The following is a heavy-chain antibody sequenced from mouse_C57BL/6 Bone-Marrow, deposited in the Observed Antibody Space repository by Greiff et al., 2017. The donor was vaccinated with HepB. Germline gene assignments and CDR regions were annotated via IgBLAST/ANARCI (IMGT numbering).Heavy chain of an antibody. J-gene: IGHJ2*01. Sequence: QVQLQQSGAELVRPGASVKLSCKASGYTFTDYYINWVKQRPGQGLEWIARIYPGSGNTYYNEKFKGKATLTAEKSSSTAYMQLSSLTSEVSAVYFCARGGGGYYFDYWGQGTTLTVSS. CDR3: ARGGGGYYFDY. CDR2: IYPGSGNT. CDR1: GYTFTDYY. V-gene: IGHV1-76*01.